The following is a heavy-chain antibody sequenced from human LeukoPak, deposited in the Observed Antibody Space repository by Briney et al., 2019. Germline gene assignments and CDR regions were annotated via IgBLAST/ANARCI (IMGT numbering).Heavy chain of an antibody. J-gene: IGHJ4*02. V-gene: IGHV3-23*01. D-gene: IGHD5-18*01. CDR1: GFTFNSYA. CDR3: AMGYNYGIRWFDY. Sequence: PGGSLRLSCTASGFTFNSYAMSRVRQAPGKGLEWVSAISAGGGSTYYADPVKGRFTISRDNSKNTLYLQMNSLRAEDTALYYCAMGYNYGIRWFDYWGRGTLVTVSS. CDR2: ISAGGGST.